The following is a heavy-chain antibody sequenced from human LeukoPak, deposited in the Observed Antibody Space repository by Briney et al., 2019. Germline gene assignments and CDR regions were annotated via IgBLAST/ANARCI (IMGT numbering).Heavy chain of an antibody. J-gene: IGHJ4*02. Sequence: ASVKVSCKASGYTFTGYYMHWVRQAPGQGLEWMGWINPNSGGTNYAQKFQDRVTMTRDTSISIAYMDLSRLRSDDTAVYYCARPSGSYYTIDYWGQGTLVTISS. CDR3: ARPSGSYYTIDY. CDR1: GYTFTGYY. V-gene: IGHV1-2*02. CDR2: INPNSGGT. D-gene: IGHD1-26*01.